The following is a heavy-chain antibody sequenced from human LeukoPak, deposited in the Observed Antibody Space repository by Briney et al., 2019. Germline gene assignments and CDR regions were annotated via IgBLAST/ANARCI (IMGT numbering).Heavy chain of an antibody. Sequence: GGSLRLSCAASGFTFSSYSMNWVRQAPGKGLEWVSYISSSSSTIYYADSVKGRFTISRDNAKNSLYLQMNSLRDEDTAVYYCARGSRGHIVAGAAEHFQHWGQGTLVTVSS. CDR2: ISSSSSTI. V-gene: IGHV3-48*02. D-gene: IGHD2-15*01. CDR1: GFTFSSYS. CDR3: ARGSRGHIVAGAAEHFQH. J-gene: IGHJ1*01.